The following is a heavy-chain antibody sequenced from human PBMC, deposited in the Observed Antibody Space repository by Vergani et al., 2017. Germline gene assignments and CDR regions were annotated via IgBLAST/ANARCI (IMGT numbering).Heavy chain of an antibody. V-gene: IGHV1-69*01. J-gene: IGHJ4*02. D-gene: IGHD3-22*01. CDR3: ARDERPYYYDSSGYFR. Sequence: QVQLVQSGAEVKKPGSSVKVSCKASGGTFSSYAISWVRQAPGQGLEWMGGIIPIFGTANYAQKFQGRVTITADESTSTAYMELSSLSSEDTAVYYCARDERPYYYDSSGYFRWGQGTLVTVSS. CDR2: IIPIFGTA. CDR1: GGTFSSYA.